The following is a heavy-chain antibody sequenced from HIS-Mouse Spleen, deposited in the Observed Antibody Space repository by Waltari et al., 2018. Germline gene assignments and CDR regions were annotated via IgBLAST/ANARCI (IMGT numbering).Heavy chain of an antibody. Sequence: EVQLVESGGGLVKPGGSLRLSCAASGSTFSSYSMNWVRWGTGKGLEWVSSISSSSSYLYYAGSVKGRLTISRDNAKNSLYLQMNSLRAEDTAVYYCARDRNTAMVKADYWGQGTLVTVSS. V-gene: IGHV3-21*01. CDR3: ARDRNTAMVKADY. CDR1: GSTFSSYS. CDR2: ISSSSSYL. D-gene: IGHD5-18*01. J-gene: IGHJ4*02.